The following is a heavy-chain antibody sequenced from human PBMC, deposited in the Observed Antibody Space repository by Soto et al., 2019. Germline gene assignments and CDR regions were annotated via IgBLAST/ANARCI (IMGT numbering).Heavy chain of an antibody. V-gene: IGHV1-18*01. D-gene: IGHD6-19*01. CDR2: SSADNGNP. CDR1: GYTFTTYG. J-gene: IGHJ4*02. CDR3: GRDCSGY. Sequence: QVQLVQSGAEVKEPGASVKVSCKASGYTFTTYGISWVRQAPGQGVEWMGWSSADNGNPNSAQKVQDRVTMTTDTPTRAAYVELRSRRPDDKDVHYCGRDCSGYWGQGTLVTVSS.